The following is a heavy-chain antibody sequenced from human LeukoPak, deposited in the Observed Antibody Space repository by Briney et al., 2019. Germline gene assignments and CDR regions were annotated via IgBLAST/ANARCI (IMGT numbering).Heavy chain of an antibody. CDR3: ARAWYSSSWYLDY. D-gene: IGHD6-13*01. V-gene: IGHV4-30-2*01. CDR2: IYHSGST. Sequence: SETLSLTCTVSGGSISSGGYYWSWIRQPPGKGLEWIGYIYHSGSTYYNPSLKSRVTISVDRSKNQFSLKLSSVTAADTAVYYCARAWYSSSWYLDYWGQGTLVTVSS. CDR1: GGSISSGGYY. J-gene: IGHJ4*02.